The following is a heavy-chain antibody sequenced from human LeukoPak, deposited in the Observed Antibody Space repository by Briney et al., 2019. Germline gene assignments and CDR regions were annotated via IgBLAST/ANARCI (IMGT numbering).Heavy chain of an antibody. J-gene: IGHJ4*02. CDR1: GFTFRYYW. D-gene: IGHD6-19*01. CDR3: ARVYWRIAVAGWYFDY. CDR2: INSDGSAT. Sequence: PGGSLRLSCAASGFTFRYYWMHWVRQLPGKGLEWVSRINSDGSATGTADSVKGRFTISRDNAKNTLHLQMNSLRAEDTAVYYCARVYWRIAVAGWYFDYWGQGTLVTVSS. V-gene: IGHV3-74*01.